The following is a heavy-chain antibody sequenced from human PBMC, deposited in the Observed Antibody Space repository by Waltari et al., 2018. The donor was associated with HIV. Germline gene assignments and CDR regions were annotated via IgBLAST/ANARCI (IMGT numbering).Heavy chain of an antibody. J-gene: IGHJ4*02. CDR1: GFPFSSYG. V-gene: IGHV3-30*02. CDR3: AKADYYDSNTIDY. D-gene: IGHD3-22*01. Sequence: QVQLVESGGGVVQPGGSLRPSCAASGFPFSSYGMHWCRQAPGKGLEWVAFIRYDGSNKYYADSVKGRFTISRDNSKNTLYLQMNSLRAEDTAVYYCAKADYYDSNTIDYWGQGTLVTVSS. CDR2: IRYDGSNK.